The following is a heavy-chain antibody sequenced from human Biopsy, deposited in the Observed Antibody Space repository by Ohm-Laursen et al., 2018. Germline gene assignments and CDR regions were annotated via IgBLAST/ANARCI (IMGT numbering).Heavy chain of an antibody. CDR2: ISSHGNTI. Sequence: SLRLSCAASGFIFSDHYMHWIRQAPGKGLQWLSYISSHGNTIDYTDSVRGRFTISRDNAENSLYLQMNNLTVEDTAVYYCARDRRDIYDSAGYFYGYFDLWGRGTLVTVSS. V-gene: IGHV3-11*01. J-gene: IGHJ2*01. CDR3: ARDRRDIYDSAGYFYGYFDL. CDR1: GFIFSDHY. D-gene: IGHD3-22*01.